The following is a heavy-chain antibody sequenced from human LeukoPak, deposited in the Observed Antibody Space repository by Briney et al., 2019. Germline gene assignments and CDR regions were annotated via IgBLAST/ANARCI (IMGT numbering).Heavy chain of an antibody. CDR1: GGSVSRSRDS. J-gene: IGHJ1*01. CDR2: IYSSGNT. D-gene: IGHD2-21*02. Sequence: SETLSLTCTVSGGSVSRSRDSWGWIRQPPGKTLEWLGSIYSSGNTYYNPSLKGRVTVSLDTSKNQFSLKVNSVTAADTAVYYCARDDCGGDCYSGAEYFQHWGQGTLVTVSS. V-gene: IGHV4-39*07. CDR3: ARDDCGGDCYSGAEYFQH.